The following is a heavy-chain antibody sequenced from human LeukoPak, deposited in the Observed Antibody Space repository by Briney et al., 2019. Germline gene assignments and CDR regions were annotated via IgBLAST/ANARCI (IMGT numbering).Heavy chain of an antibody. D-gene: IGHD1-26*01. Sequence: ETLSLTCAVYGGSFSGYYWSWIRQPPGKGLEWIGEINHSGSTDYNPSLKSRVTISVDTSKNQFSLKLSSVTAADTAVYYCARDDSGSYYFSDWGQGTLVTVSS. CDR1: GGSFSGYY. J-gene: IGHJ4*02. V-gene: IGHV4-34*01. CDR3: ARDDSGSYYFSD. CDR2: INHSGST.